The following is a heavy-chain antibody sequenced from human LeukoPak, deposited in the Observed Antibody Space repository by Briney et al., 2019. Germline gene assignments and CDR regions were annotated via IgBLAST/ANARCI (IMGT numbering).Heavy chain of an antibody. V-gene: IGHV4-31*03. CDR2: IYYSGST. J-gene: IGHJ4*02. Sequence: SETLSLTCTVSGGSISSGGYYWSWIRQHPGKGLEWIGYIYYSGSTYYNPSLKSRVTISVDTSKNQFSLKLSSVTAADTAVYYCARDLDASVNQAFDYWGQGTLVTVSS. CDR1: GGSISSGGYY. CDR3: ARDLDASVNQAFDY. D-gene: IGHD3-9*01.